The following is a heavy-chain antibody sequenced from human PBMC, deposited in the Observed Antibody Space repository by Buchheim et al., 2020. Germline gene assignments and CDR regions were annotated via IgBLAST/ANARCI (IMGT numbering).Heavy chain of an antibody. J-gene: IGHJ4*02. CDR1: GFTFNAYS. D-gene: IGHD3-22*01. Sequence: EVQLVESGGGLVKPGGSLRLSRAVSGFTFNAYSMNWVRQAPGKGLEWVSSISGSSSSIYYADSVKGRFTISRDNAKNSLYLQMSSLRDEDTAVYYCARDDDRRRWPLDYWGQGTL. V-gene: IGHV3-21*01. CDR2: ISGSSSSI. CDR3: ARDDDRRRWPLDY.